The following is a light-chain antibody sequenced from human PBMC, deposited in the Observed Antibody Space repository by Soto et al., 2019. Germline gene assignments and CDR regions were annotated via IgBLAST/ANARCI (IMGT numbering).Light chain of an antibody. J-gene: IGKJ3*01. CDR2: KSS. Sequence: DIQMTQSPSTLSASVGDRVTITCRASQSISSWLAWYQQNPGKAPKLLIYKSSSLESGVPSRFSGSGSGTEFTLTISSLQPDDFATYYCQQYNSYPFTFGPGTKVDI. CDR1: QSISSW. V-gene: IGKV1-5*03. CDR3: QQYNSYPFT.